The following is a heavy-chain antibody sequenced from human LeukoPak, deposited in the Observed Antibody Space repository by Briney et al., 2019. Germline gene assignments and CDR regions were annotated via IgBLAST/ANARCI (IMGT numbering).Heavy chain of an antibody. CDR2: ISGYNGNT. V-gene: IGHV1-18*01. J-gene: IGHJ4*02. CDR1: GYTFTSYG. D-gene: IGHD3-9*01. Sequence: GASVKVSCKASGYTFTSYGISWVRQAPGQGLEWMGWISGYNGNTNYAQKFQGRVTMTTDTSTSTAYMELRSLRSGDTAVYYCARAGYDILTLAPDPANDFWGQGTLVTVSS. CDR3: ARAGYDILTLAPDPANDF.